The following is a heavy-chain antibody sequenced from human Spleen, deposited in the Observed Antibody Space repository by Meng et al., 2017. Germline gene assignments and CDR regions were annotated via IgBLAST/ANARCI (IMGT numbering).Heavy chain of an antibody. D-gene: IGHD2-15*01. V-gene: IGHV4-61*01. CDR3: ARGYCSAGTCYPSNY. CDR2: IFTSGST. Sequence: QVQLQESGPGLVRPSETLSPPCTVSGYSVSSGSYYWSWIRQPPGKGLQYIGFIFTSGSTNYNPSLKGRVSVSLDTSRNQISLRLSSVTAADTAVYYCARGYCSAGTCYPSNYWGQGILVTVSS. J-gene: IGHJ4*02. CDR1: GYSVSSGSYY.